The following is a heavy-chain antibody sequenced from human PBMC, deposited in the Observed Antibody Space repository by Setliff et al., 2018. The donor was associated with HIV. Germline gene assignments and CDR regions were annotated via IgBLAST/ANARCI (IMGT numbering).Heavy chain of an antibody. J-gene: IGHJ3*02. CDR2: ISGYNGNT. Sequence: VASVKVSCKASGYTFTIYSINWVRQAPGQGLEWMGSISGYNGNTNYAQKFQGRVTMTTDTSTSTAYMVLRSLRSDDTAVYYCARGSSSIAAAYPDALDIWGQGTMVTVSS. D-gene: IGHD6-13*01. V-gene: IGHV1-18*01. CDR1: GYTFTIYS. CDR3: ARGSSSIAAAYPDALDI.